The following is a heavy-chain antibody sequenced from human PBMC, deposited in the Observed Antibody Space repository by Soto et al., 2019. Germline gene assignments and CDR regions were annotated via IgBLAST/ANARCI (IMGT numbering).Heavy chain of an antibody. CDR1: SGPSRSHN. J-gene: IGHJ6*02. D-gene: IGHD5-12*01. Sequence: QVQVQQSGPGLVKPSETLSLTCTVSSGPSRSHNWGWIRQPPGRGLEWIGYVYYTGDTSYNPSLKRRVTISADTSTTHISLTLRSVTAADTAVYYCVRQGIDYLHGLVDVWGQGTTVSVSS. CDR3: VRQGIDYLHGLVDV. V-gene: IGHV4-59*08. CDR2: VYYTGDT.